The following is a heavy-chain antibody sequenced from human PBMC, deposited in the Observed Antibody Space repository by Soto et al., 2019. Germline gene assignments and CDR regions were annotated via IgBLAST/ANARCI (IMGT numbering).Heavy chain of an antibody. CDR3: ARVSYYDSSGYPREYYYGMDV. D-gene: IGHD3-22*01. Sequence: GGSLRLSCAASGFTFSSYGMHWVRRAPGKGLEWVAVIWYDGSNKYYADSVKGRFTISRDNSKNTLYLQMNSLRAEDTAVYYCARVSYYDSSGYPREYYYGMDVWGQGTTVTVSS. CDR1: GFTFSSYG. J-gene: IGHJ6*02. V-gene: IGHV3-33*01. CDR2: IWYDGSNK.